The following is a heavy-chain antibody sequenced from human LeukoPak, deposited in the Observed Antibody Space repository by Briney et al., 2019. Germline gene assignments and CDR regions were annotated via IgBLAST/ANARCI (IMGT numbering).Heavy chain of an antibody. D-gene: IGHD2/OR15-2a*01. CDR1: GFTFSSSD. CDR3: AKASSNYFYYFEY. CDR2: ISYDATNK. V-gene: IGHV3-30*18. Sequence: PGRSLRLSCAASGFTFSSSDMHWVRHAPGKGMEWVAVISYDATNKYYADSVKGRFTPSRDNSKNTLYLQTNTLRDEDTAVYYCAKASSNYFYYFEYWGQGTLVTVSS. J-gene: IGHJ4*02.